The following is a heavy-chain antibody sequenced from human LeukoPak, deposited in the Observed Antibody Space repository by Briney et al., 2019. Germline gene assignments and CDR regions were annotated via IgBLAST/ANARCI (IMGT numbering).Heavy chain of an antibody. J-gene: IGHJ3*02. CDR1: GGSISSYY. CDR2: IYYSGST. CDR3: ARDRDAFDI. Sequence: SETLSLTCTVSGGSISSYYWSWIRQPPGKGLEWIGYIYYSGSTNYNPSLKSRVTISVDTSKNQFSLKLSSVTAADTAVYYCARDRDAFDIWGQRTIVTVSS. V-gene: IGHV4-59*01.